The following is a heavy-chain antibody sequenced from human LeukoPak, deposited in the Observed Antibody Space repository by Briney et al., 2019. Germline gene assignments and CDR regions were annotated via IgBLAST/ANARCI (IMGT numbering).Heavy chain of an antibody. CDR2: ISGAGHST. V-gene: IGHV3-43*02. CDR1: GFAFDDYA. J-gene: IGHJ4*02. Sequence: GGSLRLSCAASGFAFDDYAMQWVRQAPGKGLEWVCLISGAGHSTYYLDSVKGRFTISRDNNKNSLFLEMNSLRTEDTAFYFCARGPSDGSGTYLGPFDSWGQATLVTVSS. CDR3: ARGPSDGSGTYLGPFDS. D-gene: IGHD3-10*01.